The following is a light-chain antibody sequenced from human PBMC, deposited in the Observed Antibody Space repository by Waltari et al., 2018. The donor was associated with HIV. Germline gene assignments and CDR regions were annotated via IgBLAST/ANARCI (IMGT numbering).Light chain of an antibody. CDR2: NGN. Sequence: DIQMTQSPSSLSASVRDRVTSSCRASQSISTYLNWYQQKPGRAPKLLIYNGNILQGGVPSRFSGSGSGTDFTLSISSLQPEDFGTYYCQQSYSTLWTFGPGTKV. CDR1: QSISTY. J-gene: IGKJ1*01. V-gene: IGKV1-39*01. CDR3: QQSYSTLWT.